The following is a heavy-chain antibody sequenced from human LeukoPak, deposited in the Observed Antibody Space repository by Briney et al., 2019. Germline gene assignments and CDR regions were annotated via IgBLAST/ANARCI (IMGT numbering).Heavy chain of an antibody. CDR3: ARVTGGRNWFDP. CDR1: GFTFSSYA. J-gene: IGHJ5*02. V-gene: IGHV3-21*01. D-gene: IGHD1-20*01. CDR2: ISSSSSYI. Sequence: GGSLRLSCAASGFTFSSYAMSWVRQAPGKGLEWVSSISSSSSYIYYADSVKGRFTISRDNAKNSLYLQMNSLRAEDTAVYYCARVTGGRNWFDPWGQGTLVTVSS.